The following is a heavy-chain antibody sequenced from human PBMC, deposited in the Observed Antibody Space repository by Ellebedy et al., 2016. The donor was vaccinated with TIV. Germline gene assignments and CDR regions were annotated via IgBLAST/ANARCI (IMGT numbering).Heavy chain of an antibody. J-gene: IGHJ6*02. CDR1: GFTFSKFA. CDR3: AKESGAVATWYYYGMNV. D-gene: IGHD6-19*01. Sequence: GESLMISXASSGFTFSKFAMNWVRQPPGKGLEWVSLISVRGDTHYADSVEGRFTISRDNSKNTLYLQMNNMRAEDTAIYHCAKESGAVATWYYYGMNVWGQGTTVTVSS. CDR2: ISVRGDT. V-gene: IGHV3-23*01.